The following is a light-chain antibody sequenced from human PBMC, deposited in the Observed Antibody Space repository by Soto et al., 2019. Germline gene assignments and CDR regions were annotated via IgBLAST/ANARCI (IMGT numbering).Light chain of an antibody. CDR3: TSYTTTSTYV. CDR1: SNDVGSYNR. V-gene: IGLV2-14*01. J-gene: IGLJ1*01. CDR2: EVS. Sequence: QSVLTQPASVSGSPGQSITISCTGTSNDVGSYNRVSWYQQPPGTAPKLMIYEVSNRPSGVSNRFSGSKSGNTASLTTSGLQAEDEADYYCTSYTTTSTYVFGTGTKLTVL.